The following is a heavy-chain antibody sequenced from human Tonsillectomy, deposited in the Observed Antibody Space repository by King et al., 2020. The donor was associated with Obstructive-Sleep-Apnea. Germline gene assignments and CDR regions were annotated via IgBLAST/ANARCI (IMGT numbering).Heavy chain of an antibody. Sequence: VQLVESGGVVVQPGGSLRLSCAASGFTFGDYAMHWVRQGPGKGLEWVSVISWNGGTTYYVDSVKGRFIVSRDNSKNSLYLQMNSLRTEDTALYYCAKDSTYYYGSGPSHYLDFWGRGTLVTVSS. CDR2: ISWNGGTT. D-gene: IGHD3-10*01. J-gene: IGHJ4*02. V-gene: IGHV3-43D*03. CDR1: GFTFGDYA. CDR3: AKDSTYYYGSGPSHYLDF.